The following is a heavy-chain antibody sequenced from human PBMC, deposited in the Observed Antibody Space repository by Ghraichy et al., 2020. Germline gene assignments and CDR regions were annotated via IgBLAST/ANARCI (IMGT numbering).Heavy chain of an antibody. CDR2: IIPIFGTA. V-gene: IGHV1-69*13. J-gene: IGHJ6*02. D-gene: IGHD2-2*01. CDR3: AGSMHGGYYYGMDV. Sequence: SVKVSCKASGGTFSSYAISWVRQAPGQGLEWMGGIIPIFGTANYAQKFQGRVTITADESTSTAYMELSSLRSEDTAVYYCAGSMHGGYYYGMDVWGQGTTVTVSS. CDR1: GGTFSSYA.